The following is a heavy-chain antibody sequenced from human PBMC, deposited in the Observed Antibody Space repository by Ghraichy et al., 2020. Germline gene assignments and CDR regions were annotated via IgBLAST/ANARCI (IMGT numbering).Heavy chain of an antibody. V-gene: IGHV3-48*02. CDR1: GFTFSSYS. Sequence: GGSLRLSCAASGFTFSSYSMNWVRQAPGKGLEWVSYISSSSSTIYYADSVKGRFTISRDNAKNSLYLQMNSLRDEDTAVYYCARRLNRGGIPYGMDVWGQGTTVTVSS. D-gene: IGHD3-16*01. J-gene: IGHJ6*02. CDR3: ARRLNRGGIPYGMDV. CDR2: ISSSSSTI.